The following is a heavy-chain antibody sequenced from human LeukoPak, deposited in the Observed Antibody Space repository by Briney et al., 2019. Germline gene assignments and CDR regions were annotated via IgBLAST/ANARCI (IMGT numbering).Heavy chain of an antibody. J-gene: IGHJ4*02. CDR2: VYASGAN. D-gene: IGHD3-10*01. CDR1: GDSVTSHG. V-gene: IGHV4-59*02. Sequence: PSKTLSLTCSVSGDSVTSHGWSWVRQPPGKGLEWIGYVYASGANSDNCNPSLKSRITISVDTSRNQFSLRLNSVTAADTAIYYCARDNVGSLDFWGQGILLTVSS. CDR3: ARDNVGSLDF.